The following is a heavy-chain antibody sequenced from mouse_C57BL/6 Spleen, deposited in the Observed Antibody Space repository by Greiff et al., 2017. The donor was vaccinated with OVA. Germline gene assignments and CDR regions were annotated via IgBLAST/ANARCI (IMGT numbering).Heavy chain of an antibody. Sequence: QVQLQQSGPELVKPGASVKISCKASGYAFSSSWMNWVKQRPGKGLEWIGRIYPGDGDTNYNGKFKGKATLTADKSSSTAYMQLSRLTSEDSAVYFCARGGNYAMDYWGQGTSVTVSS. J-gene: IGHJ4*01. V-gene: IGHV1-82*01. CDR3: ARGGNYAMDY. CDR2: IYPGDGDT. CDR1: GYAFSSSW.